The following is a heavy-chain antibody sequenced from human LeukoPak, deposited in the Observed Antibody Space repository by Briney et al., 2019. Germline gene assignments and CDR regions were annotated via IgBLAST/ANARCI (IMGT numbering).Heavy chain of an antibody. V-gene: IGHV1-24*01. J-gene: IGHJ4*02. D-gene: IGHD4-11*01. Sequence: VSCKVSGYTLTELSMHWVRQAPGKGLEWMGGFDPEDGETIHAQKFQGRVTITEDTSTDTAYMELSSLRSEDTAVYYCATTTVTTPEYYFDYWGQGTLVTVSS. CDR3: ATTTVTTPEYYFDY. CDR2: FDPEDGET. CDR1: GYTLTELS.